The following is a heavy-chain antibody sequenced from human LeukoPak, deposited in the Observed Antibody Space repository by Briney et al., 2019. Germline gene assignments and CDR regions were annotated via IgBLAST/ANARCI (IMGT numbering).Heavy chain of an antibody. Sequence: GGSLRLSCAASGFTFSSYGMHWVRQAPGKGLEWVAFIRYDGSNKYYADSVKGRFTISRDNSKNTLYLQMNSLRAEDMAFYYCARGNSGSYSQDWFDPWGQGTLVTASS. CDR2: IRYDGSNK. CDR3: ARGNSGSYSQDWFDP. J-gene: IGHJ5*02. D-gene: IGHD1-26*01. V-gene: IGHV3-30*02. CDR1: GFTFSSYG.